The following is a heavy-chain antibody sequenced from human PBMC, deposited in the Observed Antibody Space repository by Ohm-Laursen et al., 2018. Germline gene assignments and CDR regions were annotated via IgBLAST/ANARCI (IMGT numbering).Heavy chain of an antibody. Sequence: RSLRLSCTASGFTFSNYGMHWVRQTPGKGLEWVALISYDGSHKFSAEGRFTISRDNSRNTLYLQIGSLRVEDTAVYFCARDPEGGFDFWGQGTLVTVSS. J-gene: IGHJ4*02. V-gene: IGHV3-30*03. D-gene: IGHD3-16*01. CDR3: ARDPEGGFDF. CDR2: ISYDGSHK. CDR1: GFTFSNYG.